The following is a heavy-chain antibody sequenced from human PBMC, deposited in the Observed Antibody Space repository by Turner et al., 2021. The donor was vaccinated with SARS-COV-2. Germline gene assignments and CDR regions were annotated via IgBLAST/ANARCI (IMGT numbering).Heavy chain of an antibody. D-gene: IGHD2-2*01. CDR2: MESTSSAR. CDR3: ACELKYCSNTRFYSPAEYRYYMDV. CDR1: ECSLSIHS. Sequence: ELQLVDSGGGLVRPGGSLIVSSEDSECSLSIHSVNWVRQAPGKGLEWSSDMESTSSARSYADSGKGRFTISMDNGKNSLYLQMSSLRVEDTAVYDCACELKYCSNTRFYSPAEYRYYMDVWGKGTSVTVSS. V-gene: IGHV3-48*01. J-gene: IGHJ6*03.